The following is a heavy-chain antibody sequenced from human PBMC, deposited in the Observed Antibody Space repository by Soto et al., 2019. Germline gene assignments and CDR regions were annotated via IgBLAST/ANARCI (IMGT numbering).Heavy chain of an antibody. CDR3: AKDPPPRSSRGQAPDY. D-gene: IGHD6-13*01. CDR2: ISGSGGST. CDR1: GFTFSSYA. V-gene: IGHV3-23*01. Sequence: GGSLRLSCAASGFTFSSYAMSWVRQAPGKGLEWVSAISGSGGSTYYAASVKGRFTISRDNSKNTLYLQMTSLRAEDTAVYYCAKDPPPRSSRGQAPDYWGQGTLVTVSS. J-gene: IGHJ4*02.